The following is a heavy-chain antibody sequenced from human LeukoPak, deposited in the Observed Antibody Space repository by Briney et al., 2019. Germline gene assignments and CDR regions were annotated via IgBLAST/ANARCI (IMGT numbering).Heavy chain of an antibody. J-gene: IGHJ3*02. Sequence: PGGSLTPSCAASGFTFSRHGMNWVRQAPGKGLEWVANIKQDGSEKYYVDSVKGRFTISRDNPKNSLYLQMNSLRAEDTAVYYCARDEIAVAGSDAFDIWGQGTMVTVPS. V-gene: IGHV3-7*04. CDR1: GFTFSRHG. D-gene: IGHD6-19*01. CDR2: IKQDGSEK. CDR3: ARDEIAVAGSDAFDI.